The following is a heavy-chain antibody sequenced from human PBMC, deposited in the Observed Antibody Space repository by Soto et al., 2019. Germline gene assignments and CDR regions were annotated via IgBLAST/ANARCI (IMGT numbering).Heavy chain of an antibody. J-gene: IGHJ3*02. CDR1: GYTFTSYG. Sequence: ASVKVSCKASGYTFTSYGISWVRQAPGQGLEWMGWISAYNGNTNYAQKLQGRVTMTTDTSTSTAYMELRSLRSDDTAVYYCARQRCYRLNRDGLGASDIWGQGTMVTVSS. CDR2: ISAYNGNT. D-gene: IGHD3-16*02. CDR3: ARQRCYRLNRDGLGASDI. V-gene: IGHV1-18*01.